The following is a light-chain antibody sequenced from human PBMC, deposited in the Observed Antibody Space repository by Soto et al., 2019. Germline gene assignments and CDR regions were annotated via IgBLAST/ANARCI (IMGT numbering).Light chain of an antibody. Sequence: ETVMTQSPATLSVSPGERANLSCRASQSVNSNLAWYQQKLGQAPRVLIYGASTRATGIPDRFSGSGSGTEFILTISSLQSEDFAVYYCQEYNTWPWTFGQGTKVEIK. CDR2: GAS. J-gene: IGKJ1*01. V-gene: IGKV3-15*01. CDR1: QSVNSN. CDR3: QEYNTWPWT.